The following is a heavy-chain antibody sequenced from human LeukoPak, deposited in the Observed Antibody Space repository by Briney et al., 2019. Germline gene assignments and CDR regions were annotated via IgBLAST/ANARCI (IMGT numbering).Heavy chain of an antibody. Sequence: PGGSLRLSCAASGFTFSSFGMNWVRQAPGKGLEWVSYISDSSSLTYYADSVKGRFTISRDNAKSSLYLLMNSLRDEDTGIYYCARNTIFHPWGQGTLVTVSS. CDR3: ARNTIFHP. CDR2: ISDSSSLT. V-gene: IGHV3-48*02. CDR1: GFTFSSFG. D-gene: IGHD3-9*01. J-gene: IGHJ5*02.